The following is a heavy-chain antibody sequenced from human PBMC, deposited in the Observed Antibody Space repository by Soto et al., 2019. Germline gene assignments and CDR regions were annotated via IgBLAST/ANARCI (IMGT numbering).Heavy chain of an antibody. D-gene: IGHD6-19*01. CDR3: ARVEAVAGLYNYPGLDV. V-gene: IGHV1-69*12. Sequence: QVQLVQSGAEVKKPGSSVKVSCKVSGGTFSNYAIDWVRLAPGHGLEWMGGIVPIFGTTYYTQKFQGRATISADDSTTPAYLEMSSLRSEDTAIYYCARVEAVAGLYNYPGLDVWGQGTAVTVSS. J-gene: IGHJ6*02. CDR1: GGTFSNYA. CDR2: IVPIFGTT.